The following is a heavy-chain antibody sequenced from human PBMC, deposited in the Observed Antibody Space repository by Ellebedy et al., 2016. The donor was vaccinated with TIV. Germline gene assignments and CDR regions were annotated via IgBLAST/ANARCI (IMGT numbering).Heavy chain of an antibody. V-gene: IGHV3-7*01. CDR2: MRQDGREE. CDR3: ARENGYYFDY. Sequence: PGGSLRLSCAASGFTFNNYWMNWVRQAPGKGLEWVASMRQDGREEYFVDSVKGRFTISRDNTKNSLYLQMNSLRAEDTAVYFCARENGYYFDYWGQGTLVIVSS. CDR1: GFTFNNYW. D-gene: IGHD6-25*01. J-gene: IGHJ4*02.